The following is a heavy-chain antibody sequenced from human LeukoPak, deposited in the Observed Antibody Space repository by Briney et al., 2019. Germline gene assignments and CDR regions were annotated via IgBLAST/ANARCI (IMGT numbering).Heavy chain of an antibody. V-gene: IGHV1-69*05. CDR1: GGTFSSYA. D-gene: IGHD6-13*01. Sequence: SVKVSCKASGGTFSSYAISWVRQAPGQGLEWMGGIIPIFGTANYAQKFQGRVTITTDESTSTAYMELRSLRSDDTAVYYCARDHRGLAAAGTIDYWGQGTLVTVSS. CDR2: IIPIFGTA. J-gene: IGHJ4*02. CDR3: ARDHRGLAAAGTIDY.